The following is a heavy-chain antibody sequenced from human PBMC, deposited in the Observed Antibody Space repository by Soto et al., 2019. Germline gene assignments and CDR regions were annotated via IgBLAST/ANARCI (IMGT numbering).Heavy chain of an antibody. J-gene: IGHJ5*02. CDR3: ARGRIIVAGGFDP. D-gene: IGHD6-19*01. Sequence: ASVKVSCKASGYTFTSYDITWVRQATGQGLEWMGWMNPSTGNTDSAEKFQGRLTMTRNTSISTVYMELSSLSFEDTAVYYCARGRIIVAGGFDPWGQGTLVTVSS. V-gene: IGHV1-8*01. CDR1: GYTFTSYD. CDR2: MNPSTGNT.